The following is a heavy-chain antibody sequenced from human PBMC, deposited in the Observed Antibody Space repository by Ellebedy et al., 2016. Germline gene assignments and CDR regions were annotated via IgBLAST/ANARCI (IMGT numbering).Heavy chain of an antibody. D-gene: IGHD6-6*01. Sequence: GGSLRLXCAASGFTFDDYAMHWVRQAPGKGLEWVSGISWNSGSIGYADSVKGRFTISRDNAKNSLYLQMNSLRAEDTAVYYCARDLDEYSSSDCYFDYWGQGTLVTVSS. CDR3: ARDLDEYSSSDCYFDY. J-gene: IGHJ4*02. CDR2: ISWNSGSI. CDR1: GFTFDDYA. V-gene: IGHV3-9*01.